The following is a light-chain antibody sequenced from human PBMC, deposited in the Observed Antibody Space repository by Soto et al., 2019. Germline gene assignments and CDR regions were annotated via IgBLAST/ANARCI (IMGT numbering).Light chain of an antibody. Sequence: EIVMTQSPGTLSVSTEEEATLSCRASQSVDRNLAWYQQKPGQAPRLLIYGASTRPTGIPDRFSGSGSGTEFSLTISSLQSEDFAVYYCQQYDSWPLTFGGGTKVEIK. CDR2: GAS. V-gene: IGKV3D-15*01. CDR1: QSVDRN. CDR3: QQYDSWPLT. J-gene: IGKJ4*01.